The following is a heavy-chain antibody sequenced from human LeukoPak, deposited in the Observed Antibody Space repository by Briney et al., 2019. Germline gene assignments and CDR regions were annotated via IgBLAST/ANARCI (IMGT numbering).Heavy chain of an antibody. J-gene: IGHJ3*02. V-gene: IGHV4-34*01. CDR3: ARHPKPTIFGVVIFIMGAFDI. CDR1: GGSISSYY. Sequence: SETLSLTCTVSGGSISSYYWSWIRQPPGKGLEWIGEINHSGSTNYNPSLKSRVTISVDTSKNQFSLKLSSVTAADTAVYYCARHPKPTIFGVVIFIMGAFDIWGQGTMVTVSS. CDR2: INHSGST. D-gene: IGHD3-3*01.